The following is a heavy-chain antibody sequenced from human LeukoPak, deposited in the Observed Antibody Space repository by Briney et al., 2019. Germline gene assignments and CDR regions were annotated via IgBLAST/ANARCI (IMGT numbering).Heavy chain of an antibody. Sequence: GGSLRLSCAASGFTFSDYAMTWVRQAPGKGLQWVSAISGRGGNTYYADSVKGRFTISRDNSKNTLYLRMNSLRAEDTAVYYCARDSSVIVGARIDYWGQGTLVTVSS. CDR1: GFTFSDYA. D-gene: IGHD1-26*01. J-gene: IGHJ4*02. V-gene: IGHV3-23*01. CDR2: ISGRGGNT. CDR3: ARDSSVIVGARIDY.